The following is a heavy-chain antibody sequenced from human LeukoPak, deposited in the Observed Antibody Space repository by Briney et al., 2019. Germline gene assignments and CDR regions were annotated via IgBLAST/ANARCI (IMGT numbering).Heavy chain of an antibody. CDR2: VNSDGSST. V-gene: IGHV3-74*01. CDR3: AKAIAYFDSRGSPQGPFDY. J-gene: IGHJ4*02. D-gene: IGHD3-22*01. CDR1: GFPFSSYW. Sequence: GGSLRLSCAASGFPFSSYWMHWVRQAPGKGLVRVSRVNSDGSSTSYADSVKGRFTVSRDNSKNMVYLQMNSLRAEDTALYYCAKAIAYFDSRGSPQGPFDYWGQGTLVAVSS.